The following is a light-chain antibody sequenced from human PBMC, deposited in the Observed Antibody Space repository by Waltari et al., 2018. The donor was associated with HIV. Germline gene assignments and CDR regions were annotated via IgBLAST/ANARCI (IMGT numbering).Light chain of an antibody. CDR1: SSNIGSNY. V-gene: IGLV1-47*01. CDR2: RNN. Sequence: QSVLTQPPSASGTPGQRVTFSCSGSSSNIGSNYVYWYQQLPGPAPKLSIFRNNQRPSGVPDRFSGSKSGTSASLAISGLRSEDETDYYCASWDDSLSGPVFGGGTKLTVL. J-gene: IGLJ3*02. CDR3: ASWDDSLSGPV.